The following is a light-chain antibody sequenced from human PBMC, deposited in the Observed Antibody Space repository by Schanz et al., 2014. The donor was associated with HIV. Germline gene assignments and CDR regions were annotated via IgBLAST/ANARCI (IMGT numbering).Light chain of an antibody. Sequence: QSALTQPASVSGSPGQSITIYCTGSSSNFGAGSDVHWYRHLPGTAPELLIYGNTNRPSGVPDRFSGSRSGTSASLAITGLQAADEADYYCQSYDNNLSGWVFGGGTKLTVL. J-gene: IGLJ3*02. V-gene: IGLV1-40*01. CDR1: SSNFGAGSD. CDR2: GNT. CDR3: QSYDNNLSGWV.